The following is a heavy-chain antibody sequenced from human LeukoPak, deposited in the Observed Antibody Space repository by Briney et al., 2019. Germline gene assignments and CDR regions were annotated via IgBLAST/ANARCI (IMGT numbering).Heavy chain of an antibody. V-gene: IGHV1-2*06. CDR1: GYTFTGYY. J-gene: IGHJ3*02. CDR2: FNPNTGGT. Sequence: ASVKVSCKASGYTFTGYYMHWVRQAPGQGLEWMGRFNPNTGGTNYAQKFQDRVTMTRDTSISTAYLELSRLKSDDTAVYSCARGAVKFAFDMWGQGTMVTVSS. CDR3: ARGAVKFAFDM.